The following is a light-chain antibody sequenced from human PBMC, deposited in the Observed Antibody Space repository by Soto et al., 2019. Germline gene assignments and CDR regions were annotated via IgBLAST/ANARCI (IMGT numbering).Light chain of an antibody. CDR1: QTVSSN. V-gene: IGKV3-15*01. CDR3: QHYHNCPPQYS. J-gene: IGKJ2*01. Sequence: EIVMTQSPATLSVSPGERATLSCRASQTVSSNLAWYQQKPGQAPRLLIHGASTRATGVPARLSGSGSGTEFTLTITSLQSQDFSVYYSQHYHNCPPQYSFGQETKLQIK. CDR2: GAS.